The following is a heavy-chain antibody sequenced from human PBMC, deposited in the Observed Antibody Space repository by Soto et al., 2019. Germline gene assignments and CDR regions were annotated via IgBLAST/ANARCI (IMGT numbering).Heavy chain of an antibody. V-gene: IGHV1-2*02. CDR3: ASEIEFRGLIDP. D-gene: IGHD1-26*01. Sequence: ASVKVSCKASGYTFTGSYMHWVRQAPGQGLEWMGWINPNSGGTNYAQKFQGRVTMTRDTSISTAYMELSRLRSDGTAVYYRASEIEFRGLIDPWGQGTLVTVSS. CDR1: GYTFTGSY. CDR2: INPNSGGT. J-gene: IGHJ5*02.